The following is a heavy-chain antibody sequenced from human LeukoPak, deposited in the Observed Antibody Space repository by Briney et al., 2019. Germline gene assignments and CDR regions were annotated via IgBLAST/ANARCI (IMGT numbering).Heavy chain of an antibody. Sequence: SETLSLTCSVSGGSISPYYWSWIRQPPGKGLEWIGYIYSSGSANYNTSLKSRVTISVDTSKNHFSLKLSSVTAADTAVYYCARMGGYSGYATHWGQGTLVTVSS. CDR2: IYSSGSA. CDR1: GGSISPYY. V-gene: IGHV4-59*08. D-gene: IGHD5-12*01. J-gene: IGHJ4*02. CDR3: ARMGGYSGYATH.